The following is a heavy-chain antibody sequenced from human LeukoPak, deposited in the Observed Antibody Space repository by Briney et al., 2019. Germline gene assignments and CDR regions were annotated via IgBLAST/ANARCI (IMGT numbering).Heavy chain of an antibody. J-gene: IGHJ6*02. Sequence: PSETLSLTCAVYGGSFSGYYWSWIRQPPGKGLEWIGYIYYSGSTNYNPSLKSRVTISVDTSKNQFSLKLSSVTAADTAVYYCASGSSWYYYYYGMDVWGQGTTVTVSS. CDR2: IYYSGST. CDR1: GGSFSGYY. D-gene: IGHD6-13*01. V-gene: IGHV4-59*01. CDR3: ASGSSWYYYYYGMDV.